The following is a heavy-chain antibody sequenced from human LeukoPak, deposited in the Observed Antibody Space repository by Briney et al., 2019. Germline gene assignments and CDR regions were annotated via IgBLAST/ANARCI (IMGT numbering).Heavy chain of an antibody. CDR3: ARALWFGETFPAY. D-gene: IGHD3-10*01. CDR1: GFTFSSYS. V-gene: IGHV3-21*01. Sequence: GGSLRLSCAASGFTFSSYSMNWVRQAPGKGLEWVSSISSSSSYIKYADSVKGRFTISRDNAKNSLYLQMNSLRAEDTAVYYCARALWFGETFPAYWGQGTLVTVSS. J-gene: IGHJ4*02. CDR2: ISSSSSYI.